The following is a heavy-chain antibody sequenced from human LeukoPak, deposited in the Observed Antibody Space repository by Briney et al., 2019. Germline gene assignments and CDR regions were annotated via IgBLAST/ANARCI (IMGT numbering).Heavy chain of an antibody. V-gene: IGHV5-51*01. D-gene: IGHD3-22*01. CDR1: GYSFTSYW. J-gene: IGHJ1*01. CDR2: IYPGDSDT. CDR3: ARHPLYDSSGYDAEYFQH. Sequence: GESLKISCKGSGYSFTSYWIGWVRQMPGKGLEWMGIIYPGDSDTRYSPSFQGQVTISADKSISTAYLQWSSLKASDTAMYYCARHPLYDSSGYDAEYFQHWGQGTLVTVSS.